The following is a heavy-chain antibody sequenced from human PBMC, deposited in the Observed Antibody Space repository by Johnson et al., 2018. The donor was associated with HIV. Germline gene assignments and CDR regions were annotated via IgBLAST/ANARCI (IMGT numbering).Heavy chain of an antibody. Sequence: VQLVESGGGVVQPGRSLRLSCAASGFIFSSYGMHWVRQAPGKGLEWVTGMSYDGSNRYYADSVQGRFTISRDNSKNTLYLQMNSLRAEDTAVYYCAKMAGSYSSPVPFPVKKPREDAFDIWGQGTMVTVSS. J-gene: IGHJ3*02. D-gene: IGHD1-26*01. V-gene: IGHV3-30*18. CDR1: GFIFSSYG. CDR2: MSYDGSNR. CDR3: AKMAGSYSSPVPFPVKKPREDAFDI.